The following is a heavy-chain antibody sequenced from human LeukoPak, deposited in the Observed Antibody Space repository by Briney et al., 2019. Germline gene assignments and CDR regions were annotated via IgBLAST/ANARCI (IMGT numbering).Heavy chain of an antibody. CDR3: ALYGSSGYYFFDY. CDR2: INPNSGGT. D-gene: IGHD3-22*01. V-gene: IGHV1-2*02. CDR1: GYTFTGYY. J-gene: IGHJ4*02. Sequence: ASVKVSCKASGYTFTGYYMHWVRQAPGQGLEWMGWINPNSGGTNYAQKFQGRVTMTRDTSISTAYMELSRLRSDDTAVYYCALYGSSGYYFFDYWGQGTLVTVSS.